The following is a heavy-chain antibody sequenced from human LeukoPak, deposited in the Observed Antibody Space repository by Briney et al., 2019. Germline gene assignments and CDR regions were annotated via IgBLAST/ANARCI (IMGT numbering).Heavy chain of an antibody. CDR1: GFTFSSYS. Sequence: GALRLSCAASGFTFSSYSMNWVRQAPGKGLEWVSYISSSSSTIYYADSVKGRFTISRDNAKNSLYLQMNSLRAEDTAVYYCAELGITMIGGVWGKGTTVTISS. CDR3: AELGITMIGGV. CDR2: ISSSSSTI. J-gene: IGHJ6*04. V-gene: IGHV3-48*04. D-gene: IGHD3-10*02.